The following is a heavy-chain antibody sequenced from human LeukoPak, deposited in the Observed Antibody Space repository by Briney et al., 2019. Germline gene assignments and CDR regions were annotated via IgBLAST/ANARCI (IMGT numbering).Heavy chain of an antibody. Sequence: GESLKISCKGSGYSFTSYWIGWVRQMPGKGLEWMGIIYPGDSDTRYSPSFQGQVTISADKSISTAYLQWSSLKASDTAMYYCARRTISYCSGGSCYSEFDYWGQGTLVTVSS. J-gene: IGHJ4*02. V-gene: IGHV5-51*01. D-gene: IGHD2-15*01. CDR1: GYSFTSYW. CDR3: ARRTISYCSGGSCYSEFDY. CDR2: IYPGDSDT.